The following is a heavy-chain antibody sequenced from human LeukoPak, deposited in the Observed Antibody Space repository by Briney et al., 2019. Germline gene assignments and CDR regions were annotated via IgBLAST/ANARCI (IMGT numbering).Heavy chain of an antibody. CDR3: AKDRLYADYGDQIDY. J-gene: IGHJ4*02. V-gene: IGHV3-21*01. Sequence: PGGSLRLSCAASGFTFSSYSMNWVRQAPGKGLEWVSSISSSSSYIYYADSVKGRFTISRDNAKNSLYLQMNSLRAEDTAVYYCAKDRLYADYGDQIDYWGQGTLVTVSS. D-gene: IGHD4-17*01. CDR1: GFTFSSYS. CDR2: ISSSSSYI.